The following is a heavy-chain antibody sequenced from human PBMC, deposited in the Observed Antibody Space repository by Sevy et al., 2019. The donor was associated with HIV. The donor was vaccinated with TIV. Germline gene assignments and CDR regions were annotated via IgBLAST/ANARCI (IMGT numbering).Heavy chain of an antibody. CDR1: GYTFTGYY. V-gene: IGHV1-2*02. J-gene: IGHJ5*02. CDR2: INPNSGGT. D-gene: IGHD6-13*01. CDR3: ARDHRRNQQLVLGNWFDP. Sequence: ASVKVSCKASGYTFTGYYMHWVRQAPGQGLEWMGWINPNSGGTNYAQKFQGRVTMTRDTSISTAYMELSRLRSDDTAVYYCARDHRRNQQLVLGNWFDPWGQGTLVTVSS.